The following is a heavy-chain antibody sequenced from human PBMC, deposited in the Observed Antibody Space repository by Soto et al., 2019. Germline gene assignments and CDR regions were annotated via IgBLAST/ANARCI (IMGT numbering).Heavy chain of an antibody. CDR2: IYYSGST. V-gene: IGHV4-31*03. Sequence: SETLSLTCTVSGGSISSGGYYWSWVRQHPGKGLEWIGYIYYSGSTYYNPSLKSRVTISVDTSKNQFSLKLSSVTAADTAVYYCARLVTASGKVDYWGQGTLVTVSS. CDR3: ARLVTASGKVDY. J-gene: IGHJ4*02. CDR1: GGSISSGGYY. D-gene: IGHD5-18*01.